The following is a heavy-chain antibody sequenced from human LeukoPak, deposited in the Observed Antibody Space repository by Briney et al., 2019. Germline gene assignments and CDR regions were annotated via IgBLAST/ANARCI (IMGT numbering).Heavy chain of an antibody. V-gene: IGHV1-2*02. CDR1: GYTFTSYD. Sequence: ASVKVSCKASGYTFTSYDINWVRQATGQGLEWMGWINPNSGGTNYAQKFQGRVTMTRDTSISTAYMELSRLRSDDTAVYYCARLKGGSYYDYWGQGTLVTVSS. CDR2: INPNSGGT. D-gene: IGHD1-26*01. J-gene: IGHJ4*02. CDR3: ARLKGGSYYDY.